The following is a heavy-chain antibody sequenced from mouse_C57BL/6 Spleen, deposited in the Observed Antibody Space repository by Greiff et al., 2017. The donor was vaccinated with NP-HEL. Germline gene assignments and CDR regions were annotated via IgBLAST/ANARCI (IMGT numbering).Heavy chain of an antibody. CDR2: FHPYNDDT. V-gene: IGHV1-47*01. CDR3: AARGGYDEGYFDV. J-gene: IGHJ1*03. Sequence: ESGAELVKPGASVKMSCKASGYTFTTYPIEWMKQNHGKSLEWIGNFHPYNDDTKYNEKFKGKATLTVEKSSSTVYLELSRLTSDDSAVYYCAARGGYDEGYFDVWGTGTTVTVSS. CDR1: GYTFTTYP. D-gene: IGHD2-2*01.